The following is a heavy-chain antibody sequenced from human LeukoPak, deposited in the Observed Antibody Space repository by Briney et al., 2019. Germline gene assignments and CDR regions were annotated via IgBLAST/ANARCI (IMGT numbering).Heavy chain of an antibody. CDR1: GFIVSSNY. Sequence: GGSLRLSCAASGFIVSSNYMSWVRQAPGKGLEWVSVIYSGGSTYYADSVKGRFTISRDNSKSALYLQMNSLRAEDTAVYYCAGSYVIRSFDYWGQGTLVTVSS. CDR3: AGSYVIRSFDY. J-gene: IGHJ4*02. V-gene: IGHV3-66*01. CDR2: IYSGGST. D-gene: IGHD5-18*01.